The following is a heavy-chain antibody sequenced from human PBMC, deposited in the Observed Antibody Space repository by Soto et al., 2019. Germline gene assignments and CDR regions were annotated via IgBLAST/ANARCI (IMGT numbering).Heavy chain of an antibody. V-gene: IGHV3-7*01. J-gene: IGHJ3*02. CDR1: GFPFGTHG. D-gene: IGHD3-22*01. Sequence: LRLSCAASGFPFGTHGISWVPQAPGKGLGWVANKKQDGSTIYYAHSMKGRFTIPRDNAKNTLYMQMNSPRAEDTAVYYCASSIEDDSSGYYGPNDAFDIWGQGTMVTVSS. CDR3: ASSIEDDSSGYYGPNDAFDI. CDR2: KKQDGSTI.